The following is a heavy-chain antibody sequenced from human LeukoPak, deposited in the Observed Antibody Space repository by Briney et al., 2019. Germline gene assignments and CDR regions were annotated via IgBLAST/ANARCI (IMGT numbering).Heavy chain of an antibody. V-gene: IGHV4-34*01. CDR1: GGSFSGYY. J-gene: IGHJ2*01. Sequence: SETLSLTCAVYGGSFSGYYWSWIRQPPGKGLEWIGEINHSGSTNYNPSLKSRVTISVDTSKNQFSLKLSSVTAADTAVYYCARRKIFQYKYSSGWKWYFDLWGRGTLVTVSS. CDR3: ARRKIFQYKYSSGWKWYFDL. CDR2: INHSGST. D-gene: IGHD6-19*01.